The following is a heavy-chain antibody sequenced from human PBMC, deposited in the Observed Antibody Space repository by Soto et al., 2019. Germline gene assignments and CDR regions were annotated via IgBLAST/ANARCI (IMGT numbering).Heavy chain of an antibody. CDR3: ARDYGRNSAISGDYGMDV. CDR2: IIPIFGTA. Sequence: QVQLVQSGAEVKKPGSSVKVSCKASGGTFSSYVISWVRQAPGQGLEWMGGIIPIFGTANYAQKFQDRVTITADESTSTAYMELSSLRSDDTAVYSCARDYGRNSAISGDYGMDVWGQGTTVTVSS. J-gene: IGHJ6*02. CDR1: GGTFSSYV. D-gene: IGHD4-17*01. V-gene: IGHV1-69*12.